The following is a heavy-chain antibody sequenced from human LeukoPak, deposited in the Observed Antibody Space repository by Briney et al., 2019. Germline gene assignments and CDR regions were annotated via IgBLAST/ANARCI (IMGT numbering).Heavy chain of an antibody. D-gene: IGHD3-3*01. CDR2: IAYDGSDK. CDR1: GFTFSSYA. J-gene: IGHJ4*02. Sequence: GGSLRLSCAASGFTFSSYAMHWVRQAPGKGLEWVAGIAYDGSDKVYTDSVKGRFTISRDNSKNTLSLQMNSLRAEDTAVYYCAKDASDYFDYWGQGTLVTVSS. CDR3: AKDASDYFDY. V-gene: IGHV3-30-3*01.